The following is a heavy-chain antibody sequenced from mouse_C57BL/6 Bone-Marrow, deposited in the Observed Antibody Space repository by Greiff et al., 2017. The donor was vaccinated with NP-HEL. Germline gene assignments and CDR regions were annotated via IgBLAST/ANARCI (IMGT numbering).Heavy chain of an antibody. Sequence: ESGPGLVKPSQSLSLTCSVTGYSIPSGYYWNWIRQFPGNQLEWMGYISYDGSNNYNPSLTNRISITRDPSKNPFFLKLNSVTTEDTATYDCARDDYDDWFAYWGQGTLVTGSA. V-gene: IGHV3-6*01. J-gene: IGHJ3*01. D-gene: IGHD2-4*01. CDR2: ISYDGSN. CDR3: ARDDYDDWFAY. CDR1: GYSIPSGYY.